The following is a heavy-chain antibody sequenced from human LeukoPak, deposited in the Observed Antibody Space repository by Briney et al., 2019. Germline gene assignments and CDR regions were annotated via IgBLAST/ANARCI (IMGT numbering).Heavy chain of an antibody. CDR3: ARHRRGYSLDAFDI. V-gene: IGHV4-4*09. Sequence: SETLSLTCTVSGGSISSYYWSWIRQPPGKGLEWIGYICTSGSTNYNPSLKSRVTISVDTSKNQFSLKLSSVTAADTAVYYCARHRRGYSLDAFDIWGQGTMVTVSS. D-gene: IGHD5-18*01. CDR2: ICTSGST. J-gene: IGHJ3*02. CDR1: GGSISSYY.